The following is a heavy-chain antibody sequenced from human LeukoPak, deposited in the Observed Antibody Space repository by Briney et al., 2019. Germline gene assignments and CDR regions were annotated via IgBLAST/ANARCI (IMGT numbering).Heavy chain of an antibody. J-gene: IGHJ4*02. V-gene: IGHV3-20*04. CDR2: INWNGGST. CDR1: GFTFDDYG. CDR3: ASGYYTDFDY. D-gene: IGHD3-3*01. Sequence: GGSLRLSCAASGFTFDDYGMSWVRQAPGKGLEWVSGINWNGGSTGYADSVKGRFTISRDSAKNSLYLQMNSLRAEDTALYYCASGYYTDFDYWGQGTLVTVSS.